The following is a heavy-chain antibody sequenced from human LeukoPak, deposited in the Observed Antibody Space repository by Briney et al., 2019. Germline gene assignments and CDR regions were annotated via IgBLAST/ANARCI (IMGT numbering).Heavy chain of an antibody. CDR3: ATALVVIPAPMTAYYYYAMAV. CDR2: IYYRGST. J-gene: IGHJ6*04. Sequence: SETLSLTCTVSGGSISSDNWSWMRQPPGKGLEWIGYIYYRGSTNYNTSLKRRATISVDTSKNQFSLKLSSVTAADTAVYYYATALVVIPAPMTAYYYYAMAVWAKGTTVTVSS. D-gene: IGHD2-2*01. V-gene: IGHV4-59*01. CDR1: GGSISSDN.